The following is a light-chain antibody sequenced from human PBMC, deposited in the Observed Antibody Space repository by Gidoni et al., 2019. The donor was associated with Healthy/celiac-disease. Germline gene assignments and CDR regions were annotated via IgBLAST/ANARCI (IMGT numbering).Light chain of an antibody. CDR1: QSVSSY. Sequence: EIVLTQSPATLSLSPGERATLSCRASQSVSSYLAWYQQKPGQAPRLLIYDASNRATGIPARFSGRGSGTDCTLTISSLEPEDFAVYYCQQRSNWQTFGQGTKVEIK. V-gene: IGKV3-11*01. CDR3: QQRSNWQT. CDR2: DAS. J-gene: IGKJ1*01.